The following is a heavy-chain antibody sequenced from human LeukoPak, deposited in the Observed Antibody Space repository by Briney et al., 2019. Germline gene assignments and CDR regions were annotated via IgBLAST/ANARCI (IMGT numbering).Heavy chain of an antibody. D-gene: IGHD1-14*01. V-gene: IGHV3-21*06. Sequence: KPGGSLRLSCAASGFTFNNYNMNWVRQAPGQGLEWVSSISRASSNIFYADSVKGRFTISRDNAKNSLYLQMNGLRAEDTAVYYCARFSDNYYYYYGMDVWGQGTTVTVS. CDR1: GFTFNNYN. J-gene: IGHJ6*02. CDR3: ARFSDNYYYYYGMDV. CDR2: ISRASSNI.